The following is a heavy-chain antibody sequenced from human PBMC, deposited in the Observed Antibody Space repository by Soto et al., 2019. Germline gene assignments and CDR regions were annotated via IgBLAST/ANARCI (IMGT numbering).Heavy chain of an antibody. CDR1: GGSIXSYY. CDR3: ARGSGRIDY. J-gene: IGHJ4*02. D-gene: IGHD3-3*01. Sequence: SETLSLTCTVSGGSIXSYYWSWIRQPPGKGLEWIGYIYYSGGTNYNPFLKSRVTISVDTSKNQFSLKLSSVTAADTAVYYCARGSGRIDYWGQGTLVTVSS. CDR2: IYYSGGT. V-gene: IGHV4-59*01.